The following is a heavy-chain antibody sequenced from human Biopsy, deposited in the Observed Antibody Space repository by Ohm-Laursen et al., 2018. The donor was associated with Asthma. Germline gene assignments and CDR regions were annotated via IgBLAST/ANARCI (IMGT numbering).Heavy chain of an antibody. D-gene: IGHD6-13*01. CDR1: GFTFRDYY. CDR3: ARGYSTSWYFGY. CDR2: ISSRGSNI. V-gene: IGHV3-11*01. J-gene: IGHJ4*02. Sequence: SLRLSCAASGFTFRDYYMTWIRQAPGKGLEWVAYISSRGSNIFYADSVKGRFTISRDIAKKSLFLEMNSLTVEDTAVYFCARGYSTSWYFGYWGQGTLVTVSS.